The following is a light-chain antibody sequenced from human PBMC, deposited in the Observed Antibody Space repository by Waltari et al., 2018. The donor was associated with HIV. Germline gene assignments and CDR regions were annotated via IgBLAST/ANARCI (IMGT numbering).Light chain of an antibody. CDR2: WAF. J-gene: IGKJ2*01. V-gene: IGKV4-1*01. CDR1: QSVLYNSNNKNY. Sequence: DIVMTQSPDSLSVSLGERATINCKSSQSVLYNSNNKNYLAWYQHKPGQPPKLLIYWAFTRESGFPDPFSGSGSGTDFTLTISSLQAEDVAVYYCQQYYSIPYTFGQGTKLEIK. CDR3: QQYYSIPYT.